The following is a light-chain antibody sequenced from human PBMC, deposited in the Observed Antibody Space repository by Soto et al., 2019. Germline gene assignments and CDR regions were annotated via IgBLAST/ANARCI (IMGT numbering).Light chain of an antibody. CDR3: QQRSNWPPT. CDR1: QSVSSY. V-gene: IGKV3-11*01. CDR2: DAS. J-gene: IGKJ1*01. Sequence: EIVLTQSPATLSLSPGERATLSCRASQSVSSYLAWYQQKPGQAPRLLIYDASNRATGIPARFSGSGSGTDFTLTTSSLEPEDFAVYYRQQRSNWPPTFGQGTKVEIK.